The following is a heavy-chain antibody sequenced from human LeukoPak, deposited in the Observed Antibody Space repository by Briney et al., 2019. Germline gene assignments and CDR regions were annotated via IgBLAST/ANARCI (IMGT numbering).Heavy chain of an antibody. D-gene: IGHD6-13*01. V-gene: IGHV3-64*01. J-gene: IGHJ4*02. CDR3: ARDVRQQLATRWFDF. Sequence: QPGGSLRLSCAASGFTFSSYAMHWVRQAPAKGLEYVSGISAYGDNTYYANSVKGRFTISRDNSKNTLYLQMGSLRPDDIAVYYCARDVRQQLATRWFDFWGQGTLVTVSS. CDR2: ISAYGDNT. CDR1: GFTFSSYA.